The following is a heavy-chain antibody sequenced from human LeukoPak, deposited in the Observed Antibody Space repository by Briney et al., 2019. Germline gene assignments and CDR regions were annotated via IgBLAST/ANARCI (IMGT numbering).Heavy chain of an antibody. Sequence: PSETLSLTCTVSGGSISSYYWSWIRQPPGKGLEWIGYIYYSGSTNYNPSLKSRVTISVDTSKNQFSLKLSSVTAADTAVYYCASEGFWSGYYTGVMVDYWGQGTLVTVSS. D-gene: IGHD3-3*01. V-gene: IGHV4-59*12. CDR3: ASEGFWSGYYTGVMVDY. CDR2: IYYSGST. J-gene: IGHJ4*02. CDR1: GGSISSYY.